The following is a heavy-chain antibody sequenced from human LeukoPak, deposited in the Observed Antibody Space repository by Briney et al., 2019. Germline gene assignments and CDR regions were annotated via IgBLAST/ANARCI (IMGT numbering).Heavy chain of an antibody. Sequence: SETLSLTCTVSGGSISSYYWSWIRQPPGKGLEWIGYIYTSGSTNYNPSLKSRVTISVDTSKNQLSLKLSSVTAADTAVYYCARHYQDFWSGYYYYYYMDVWGKGTTVTVSS. CDR2: IYTSGST. J-gene: IGHJ6*03. CDR3: ARHYQDFWSGYYYYYYMDV. D-gene: IGHD3-3*01. V-gene: IGHV4-4*09. CDR1: GGSISSYY.